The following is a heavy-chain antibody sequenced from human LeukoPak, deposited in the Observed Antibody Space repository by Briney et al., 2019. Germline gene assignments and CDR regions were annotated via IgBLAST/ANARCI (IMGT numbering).Heavy chain of an antibody. Sequence: GGSLRLSCAVSGFSLSNFGIHWVRQAPARGLEWVAFIHSDGNMKNYADSVKGRFSIFRDTSTNTVYLQMSGLGAEDTAVYYCAKDRPYFDYWGQGNLVTVSS. V-gene: IGHV3-30*02. CDR1: GFSLSNFG. J-gene: IGHJ4*02. CDR2: IHSDGNMK. CDR3: AKDRPYFDY.